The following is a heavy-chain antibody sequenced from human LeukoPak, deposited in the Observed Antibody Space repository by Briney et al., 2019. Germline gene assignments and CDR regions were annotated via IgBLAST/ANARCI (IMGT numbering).Heavy chain of an antibody. V-gene: IGHV4-59*12. CDR1: GGSISNYY. D-gene: IGHD3-22*01. J-gene: IGHJ4*02. CDR3: ARDDSSGYYTFY. CDR2: IYYSGST. Sequence: SETLSLTCTVSGGSISNYYWSWIRQPPGKGLEWIGYIYYSGSTNYNPSLKSRVTISVDTSKDQFSLKLSSVTAADTAVYYCARDDSSGYYTFYWGQGTLVTVSS.